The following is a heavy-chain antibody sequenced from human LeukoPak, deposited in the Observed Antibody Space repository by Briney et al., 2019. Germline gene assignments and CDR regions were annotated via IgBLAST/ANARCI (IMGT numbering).Heavy chain of an antibody. CDR3: ARVLSHRIGRNYYYYYMDV. CDR1: GGSISSSSYY. CDR2: IYYSGST. J-gene: IGHJ6*03. Sequence: SETLSLTCTVSGGSISSSSYYWGWIRQPPGKGLEWIGSIYYSGSTYYNPSLKSRVTISVDTSKNQFSLKLSSVTAADTAVYYCARVLSHRIGRNYYYYYMDVWGKGTTVTVSS. V-gene: IGHV4-39*07. D-gene: IGHD2/OR15-2a*01.